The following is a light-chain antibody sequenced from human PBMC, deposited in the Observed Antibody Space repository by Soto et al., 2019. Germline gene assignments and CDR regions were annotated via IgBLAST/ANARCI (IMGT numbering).Light chain of an antibody. V-gene: IGLV4-60*02. CDR1: SGHSTYI. CDR3: ETWDTNTRV. J-gene: IGLJ1*01. CDR2: LEGSGSY. Sequence: QAVVAQSSSASDSLGSSANLTCTLSSGHSTYILAWHQQQPGKAPRYLMNLEGSGSYNKGSAVPDRFSGSCSGADRYLTICNLQFEDEADYYFETWDTNTRVFGTGTKLTVL.